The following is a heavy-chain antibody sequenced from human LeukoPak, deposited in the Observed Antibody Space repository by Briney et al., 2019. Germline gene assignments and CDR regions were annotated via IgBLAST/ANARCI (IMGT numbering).Heavy chain of an antibody. V-gene: IGHV3-53*01. Sequence: GGSLRLSCSASGITGSSSYLSWVRQAPGKGLEWVSLIYSGGSTYYADSVKGRFTVSRDNSKNTLYLQMDSLRAEDTAVYYCARAFGYDWRLDYWGQGALVTVSS. CDR3: ARAFGYDWRLDY. D-gene: IGHD5-12*01. CDR1: GITGSSSY. J-gene: IGHJ4*02. CDR2: IYSGGST.